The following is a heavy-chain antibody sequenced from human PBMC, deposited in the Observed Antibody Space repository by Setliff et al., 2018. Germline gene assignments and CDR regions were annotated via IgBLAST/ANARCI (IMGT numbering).Heavy chain of an antibody. CDR2: INTNTGNP. CDR1: EYSLITYG. CDR3: ARASRFATIVWKGDYYMDV. J-gene: IGHJ6*03. D-gene: IGHD3-16*02. Sequence: ASVKVSCKATEYSLITYGINWVRQAPGQGLEWMGWINTNTGNPSYAQGFTGRFVFSLDTSVSTAYLQISSLKPEDTAMYYCARASRFATIVWKGDYYMDVWGKGTTVTVSS. V-gene: IGHV7-4-1*02.